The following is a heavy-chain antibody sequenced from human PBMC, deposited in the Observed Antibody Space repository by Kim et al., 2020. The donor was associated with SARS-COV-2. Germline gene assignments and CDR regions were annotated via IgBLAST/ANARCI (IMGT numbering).Heavy chain of an antibody. V-gene: IGHV4-39*01. D-gene: IGHD6-19*01. Sequence: NPSLKSRVAISVDTSKNQCSLKLSSVTAADTAVYYCAGIGRIAVAGADYWGQGTLVTVSS. J-gene: IGHJ4*02. CDR3: AGIGRIAVAGADY.